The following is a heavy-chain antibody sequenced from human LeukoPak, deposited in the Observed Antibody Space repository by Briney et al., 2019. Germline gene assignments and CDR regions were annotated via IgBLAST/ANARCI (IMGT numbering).Heavy chain of an antibody. J-gene: IGHJ6*02. CDR3: AAESSPAPFYYYGMDV. D-gene: IGHD6-6*01. CDR2: IVVGSGNT. CDR1: GFTFTSSA. V-gene: IGHV1-58*02. Sequence: GTSVKVSCKASGFTFTSSAMQWVQQARGQRLEWIGWIVVGSGNTNYAQKFQERVTITRDMSTSTAYMELSSLRSEDTAVYYCAAESSPAPFYYYGMDVWGQGTTVTVSS.